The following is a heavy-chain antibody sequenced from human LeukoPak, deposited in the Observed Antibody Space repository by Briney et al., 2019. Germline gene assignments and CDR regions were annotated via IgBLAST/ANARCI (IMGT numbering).Heavy chain of an antibody. CDR3: ARVTLPDYYYYMDV. Sequence: SETLSLTCTVSRGSISSYYWSWIRQPAGKGLEWIGRIYTSGSTNYNPSLKSRVTISVDTSKNQFSLKLSSVTAADTAVYYCARVTLPDYYYYMDVWGKGTTVTVSS. D-gene: IGHD2-15*01. CDR1: RGSISSYY. V-gene: IGHV4-4*07. CDR2: IYTSGST. J-gene: IGHJ6*03.